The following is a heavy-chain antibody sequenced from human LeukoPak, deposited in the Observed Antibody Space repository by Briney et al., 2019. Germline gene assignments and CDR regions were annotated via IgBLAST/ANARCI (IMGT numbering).Heavy chain of an antibody. J-gene: IGHJ4*02. CDR2: IYYSGST. D-gene: IGHD4-17*01. CDR3: AGSLVTTLTDD. V-gene: IGHV4-59*01. Sequence: SETLSLTCTVSGGSISSYYWSWIRQPPGKGLEWIGYIYYSGSTNYNPSLKSRVTISVDTSKNQFSLKLSSVTAADTAVYYCAGSLVTTLTDDWGQGTLVTVSS. CDR1: GGSISSYY.